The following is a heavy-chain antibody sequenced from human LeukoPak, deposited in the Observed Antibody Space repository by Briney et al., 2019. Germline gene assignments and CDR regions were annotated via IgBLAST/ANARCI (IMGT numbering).Heavy chain of an antibody. CDR3: ARQPWYLDAFDI. CDR2: INAYNGNT. Sequence: ASVKVSCKASGYTFTSYGISWVRQAPGQGLEWMGWINAYNGNTNYAQKLQGRVTMTTDTSTSTAYMELRSLRSDDTAVYYCARQPWYLDAFDIWGQGTMVTVSS. J-gene: IGHJ3*02. CDR1: GYTFTSYG. D-gene: IGHD2-15*01. V-gene: IGHV1-18*01.